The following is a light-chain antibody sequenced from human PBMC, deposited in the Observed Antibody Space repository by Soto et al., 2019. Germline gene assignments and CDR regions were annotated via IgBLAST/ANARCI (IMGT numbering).Light chain of an antibody. CDR3: QQYNNWPPYT. V-gene: IGKV3-15*01. CDR2: DAS. J-gene: IGKJ2*01. Sequence: EIVMTQSPATLSVSPGERVTLSCTASQSVSNNLAWYHQRPGQAPSLFIYDASTRATGSPARFSGSGSGTEFTLTISGLQSEDFAVYYCQQYNNWPPYTFGQGTKLEIK. CDR1: QSVSNN.